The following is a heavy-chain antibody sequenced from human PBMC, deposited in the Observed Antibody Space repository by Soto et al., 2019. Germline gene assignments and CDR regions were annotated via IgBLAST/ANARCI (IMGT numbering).Heavy chain of an antibody. D-gene: IGHD3-10*01. CDR1: GFTFSSYW. J-gene: IGHJ5*02. CDR3: AGGAVQGIRFGEYNWFDP. CDR2: IKQDGSEK. Sequence: GGSLRLSCAASGFTFSSYWMSWVRQAPGKGLEWVANIKQDGSEKYYVDSVKGRFTISRDNAKNSLYLQMNSLRAEDTAMYYCAGGAVQGIRFGEYNWFDPWGQGTLVTVSS. V-gene: IGHV3-7*01.